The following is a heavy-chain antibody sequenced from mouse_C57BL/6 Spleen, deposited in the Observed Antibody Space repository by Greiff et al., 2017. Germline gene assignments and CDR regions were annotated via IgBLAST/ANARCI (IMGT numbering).Heavy chain of an antibody. Sequence: EVQLVESGPGMVKPSQSLSLTCTVTGYSITSGYDWHWIRHFPGNKLEWMGYISYSGSTNYNPSLKSRISITHDTSNNHFFLKLNSVTTEDTATYYCARGTSYYYGSTAMDYWGQGTSVTVSS. D-gene: IGHD1-1*01. CDR2: ISYSGST. J-gene: IGHJ4*01. CDR1: GYSITSGYD. V-gene: IGHV3-1*01. CDR3: ARGTSYYYGSTAMDY.